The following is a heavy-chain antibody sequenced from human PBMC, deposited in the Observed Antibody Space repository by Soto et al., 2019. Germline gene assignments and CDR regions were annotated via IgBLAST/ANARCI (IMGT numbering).Heavy chain of an antibody. D-gene: IGHD1-26*01. Sequence: ASVKVSCKASQYTFTGNYIHWVRQAPGQGLEWMGLINPSGGSTNYAQKFQGRATMTRDTSTSTVYMELDSLRSGDTAVYFCAWCGFYSWNYIDYWGQGTLVTVSS. J-gene: IGHJ4*02. CDR3: AWCGFYSWNYIDY. V-gene: IGHV1-46*01. CDR1: QYTFTGNY. CDR2: INPSGGST.